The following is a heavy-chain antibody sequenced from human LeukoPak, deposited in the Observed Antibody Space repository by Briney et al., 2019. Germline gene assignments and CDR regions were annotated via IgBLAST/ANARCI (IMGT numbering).Heavy chain of an antibody. J-gene: IGHJ5*02. CDR1: GYSFTSYY. D-gene: IGHD1-26*01. Sequence: ASVKVSCKASGYSFTSYYMHWVRQPPGQGLEGMGFINPSGSSAAYAQKFQGRLTMTRDMFTSTDYMELTSLTSDDTAVYYCARDNSVGETAWWFDPWGQGTLVTVSS. CDR3: ARDNSVGETAWWFDP. CDR2: INPSGSSA. V-gene: IGHV1-46*01.